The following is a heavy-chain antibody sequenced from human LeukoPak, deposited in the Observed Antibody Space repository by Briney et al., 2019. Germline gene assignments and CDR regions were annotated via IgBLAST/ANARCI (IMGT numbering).Heavy chain of an antibody. CDR2: INPNSGGT. Sequence: ASVKVSCKASGYTFTGYYMHWVRQAPGQGLEWMGWINPNSGGTNYAQKFQGRVTMTRDTSISTAYMELSRLRSDDTAVYYCARDESRDGYNLFDYWGQGTLVTVSS. CDR3: ARDESRDGYNLFDY. J-gene: IGHJ4*02. D-gene: IGHD5-24*01. V-gene: IGHV1-2*02. CDR1: GYTFTGYY.